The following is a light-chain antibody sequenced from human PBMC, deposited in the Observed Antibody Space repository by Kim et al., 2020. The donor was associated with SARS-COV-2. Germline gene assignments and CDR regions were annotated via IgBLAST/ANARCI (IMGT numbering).Light chain of an antibody. Sequence: QSALTQPASVSGSPGQSITISCTGTSSDVGGYNYVSWYQQHPGKAPKLMIYDVSERPSGVSNRFSASKSGNTASLTISGLQTEDEANYYCSSYTSSSTLVFGGGTQLTVL. CDR2: DVS. CDR3: SSYTSSSTLV. V-gene: IGLV2-14*03. J-gene: IGLJ3*02. CDR1: SSDVGGYNY.